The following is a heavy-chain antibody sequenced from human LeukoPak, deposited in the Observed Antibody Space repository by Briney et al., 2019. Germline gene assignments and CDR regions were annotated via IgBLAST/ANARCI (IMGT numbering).Heavy chain of an antibody. CDR2: INHSGST. J-gene: IGHJ4*02. CDR3: ARGGYYGSGSYYNPPGY. CDR1: GGPFSDHY. V-gene: IGHV4-34*01. Sequence: SETLSLTCGVYGGPFSDHYWSWIRQPPGKGLEWIGEINHSGSTNYNPSLKSRVTISVDTSKNQFSLKLSSVTAADTAVYYCARGGYYGSGSYYNPPGYWGQGTLVTVSS. D-gene: IGHD3-10*01.